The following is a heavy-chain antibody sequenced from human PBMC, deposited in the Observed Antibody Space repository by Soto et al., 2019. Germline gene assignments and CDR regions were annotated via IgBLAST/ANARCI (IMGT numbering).Heavy chain of an antibody. Sequence: QVQLVQSGAEVKKPGSSVKVSCKASGGTFSSYSINWVRQAPGQGLEWMGEIITIFGTANYAQKFQGRVTITADESTSIAYMELCILRSEDTAVYYCARDGGRHSGGIDYGGQGTLVTVSS. CDR2: IITIFGTA. CDR1: GGTFSSYS. V-gene: IGHV1-69*01. D-gene: IGHD1-26*01. CDR3: ARDGGRHSGGIDY. J-gene: IGHJ4*02.